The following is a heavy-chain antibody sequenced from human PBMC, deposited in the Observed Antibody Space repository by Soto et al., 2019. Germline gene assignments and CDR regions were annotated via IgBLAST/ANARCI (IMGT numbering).Heavy chain of an antibody. CDR2: ISSGSSTI. D-gene: IGHD2-8*02. CDR3: ARSGYFDY. Sequence: PGGSLRLSCAASGFIFSSYSMNWVRQAPWKGLEWVSYISSGSSTIYYADSVKGRFTISRDTAKKSLYLQMNSLRAEDTAVYYCARSGYFDYWGQGTLVTVSS. CDR1: GFIFSSYS. J-gene: IGHJ4*02. V-gene: IGHV3-48*01.